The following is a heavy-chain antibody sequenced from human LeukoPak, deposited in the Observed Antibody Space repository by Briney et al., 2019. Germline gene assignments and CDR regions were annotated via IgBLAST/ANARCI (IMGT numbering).Heavy chain of an antibody. CDR2: MSTSGSN. D-gene: IGHD3-9*01. J-gene: IGHJ4*02. Sequence: PSETLSLTCNVSGGSINSYYWSWIRQPAGKGLEWIGRMSTSGSNNYNPSLKSRVTMSVDTSKNQFSLKLSTVTAADTAVYYCARHAISYDILTGYFPDYFDYWGQGTLVTVSS. CDR1: GGSINSYY. CDR3: ARHAISYDILTGYFPDYFDY. V-gene: IGHV4-4*07.